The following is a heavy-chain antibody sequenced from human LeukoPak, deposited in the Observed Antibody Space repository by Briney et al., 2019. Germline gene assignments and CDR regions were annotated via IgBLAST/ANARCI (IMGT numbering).Heavy chain of an antibody. CDR3: ARNTYYYDSSATGAFDI. J-gene: IGHJ3*02. D-gene: IGHD3-22*01. V-gene: IGHV4-39*07. CDR1: SGSVSNSHYY. Sequence: SETLSLTCTVSSGSVSNSHYYWAWVRQPPGKGLEWLGSIFYSGNTHYNPSLKSPVTISVDTSKNQFSLKLSSVTAADTAAYYCARNTYYYDSSATGAFDIWGQGTMATVSS. CDR2: IFYSGNT.